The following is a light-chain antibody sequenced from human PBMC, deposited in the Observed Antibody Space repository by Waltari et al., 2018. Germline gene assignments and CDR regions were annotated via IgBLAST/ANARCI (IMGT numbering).Light chain of an antibody. V-gene: IGLV2-14*03. CDR2: DVT. Sequence: QSALTQPASVSGSPGQSITIPCTGSGTDVVRYNYVSWYQHYPDKAPRLMIYDVTNRPSGVSDRFSGSKSGNTASLTISGLQPEDEADYYCASYIAASTLVFGGGTRLTVV. CDR3: ASYIAASTLV. J-gene: IGLJ3*02. CDR1: GTDVVRYNY.